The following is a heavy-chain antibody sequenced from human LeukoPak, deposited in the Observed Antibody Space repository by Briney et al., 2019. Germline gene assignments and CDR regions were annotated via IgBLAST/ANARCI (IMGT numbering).Heavy chain of an antibody. D-gene: IGHD5-18*01. V-gene: IGHV3-66*02. J-gene: IGHJ4*02. CDR2: IYSGGST. CDR1: GFTFSNAW. CDR3: ARDPTPYSRARYYFDY. Sequence: GGSLRLSCAASGFTFSNAWMSWVRQAPGKGLEWVSVIYSGGSTYYADSVKGRFTISRDNSKNTLYLQMNSLRAEDTAVYYCARDPTPYSRARYYFDYWGQGTLVTVSS.